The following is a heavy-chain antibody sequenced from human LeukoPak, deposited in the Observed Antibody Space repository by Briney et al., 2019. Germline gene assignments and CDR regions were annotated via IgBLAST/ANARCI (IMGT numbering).Heavy chain of an antibody. Sequence: GGSLRLSCAASGFTFSSYSMNWVRQAPGKGLEWVSSISSSSSYIYYADSVKGRFTISRDNAKNSLYLQMNSLRAEDTAVYYCAKDLGSSPYYYYGMDVWGQGTTVTVSS. CDR3: AKDLGSSPYYYYGMDV. J-gene: IGHJ6*02. CDR1: GFTFSSYS. D-gene: IGHD6-6*01. CDR2: ISSSSSYI. V-gene: IGHV3-21*01.